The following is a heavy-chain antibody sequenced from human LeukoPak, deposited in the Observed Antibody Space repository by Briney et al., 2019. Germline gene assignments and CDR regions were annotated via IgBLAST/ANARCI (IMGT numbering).Heavy chain of an antibody. D-gene: IGHD4-23*01. CDR2: IYYNGNT. CDR1: GGSVSSVNHY. J-gene: IGHJ4*02. Sequence: SETLSLTCTVSGGSVSSVNHYWTWIRQPPGKGLEWIAYIYYNGNTNYNPSLKSRVTISVDTSKNQFSLKLNSVTAADTAVYYCASVAYSGELLEYWGQGTLVTVSS. CDR3: ASVAYSGELLEY. V-gene: IGHV4-61*01.